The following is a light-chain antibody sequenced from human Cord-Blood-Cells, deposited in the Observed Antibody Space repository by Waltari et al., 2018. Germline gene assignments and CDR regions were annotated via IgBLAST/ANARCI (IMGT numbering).Light chain of an antibody. CDR3: QTWGTGIQV. CDR1: SGHRSYA. CDR2: LNSDGSH. Sequence: QLVLTQSPSASASLGASVKLTCPLSSGHRSYAIAWPQPQPEKGPGYSMKLNSDGSHSKGDGIPDLVSGSSSGAERYLTISSLQAEDEADYYFQTWGTGIQVFGGGTKLTV. V-gene: IGLV4-69*01. J-gene: IGLJ2*01.